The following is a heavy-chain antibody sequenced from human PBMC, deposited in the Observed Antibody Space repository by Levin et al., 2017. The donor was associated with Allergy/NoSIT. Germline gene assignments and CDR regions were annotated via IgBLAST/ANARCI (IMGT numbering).Heavy chain of an antibody. CDR2: IRSSDGSI. CDR1: GFTFNSYS. V-gene: IGHV3-48*04. CDR3: ARDYKYAFDI. Sequence: PGESLKISCATSGFTFNSYSMNWVRQAPGKGLEWVSYIRSSDGSIDYADSVKGRFTISSDNAKRSLYLQMDSLRAEDTAVYYCARDYKYAFDIWGQGTMVTVSS. J-gene: IGHJ3*02. D-gene: IGHD1-14*01.